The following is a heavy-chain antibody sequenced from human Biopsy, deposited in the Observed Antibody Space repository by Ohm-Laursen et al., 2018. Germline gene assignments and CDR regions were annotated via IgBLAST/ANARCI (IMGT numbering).Heavy chain of an antibody. CDR1: GYTFISYD. D-gene: IGHD1-26*01. V-gene: IGHV1-8*01. Sequence: ASETVSCNASGYTFISYDIDWVRQATGQGLGWIGWMNANSGKTGYAQKFQGRVTMTTNRSVNTAYMELSSLTFEDTAVYYCAIEGGTYSKPFDYWGQGTLVTVSS. J-gene: IGHJ4*02. CDR3: AIEGGTYSKPFDY. CDR2: MNANSGKT.